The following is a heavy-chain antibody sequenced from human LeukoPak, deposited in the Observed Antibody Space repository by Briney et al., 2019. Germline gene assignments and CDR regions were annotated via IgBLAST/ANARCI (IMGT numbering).Heavy chain of an antibody. CDR3: ARYTIPYYDSSGPFDY. J-gene: IGHJ4*02. Sequence: GGSLRLSFAASGFTFSSYAMHWVRQAPGKGLGGVAVISYDGSNKYYSDSVKGRFTISRDNSKNTLYLQMNSLRAEDTAVYYCARYTIPYYDSSGPFDYWGQGTLVTVSS. D-gene: IGHD3-22*01. V-gene: IGHV3-30-3*01. CDR1: GFTFSSYA. CDR2: ISYDGSNK.